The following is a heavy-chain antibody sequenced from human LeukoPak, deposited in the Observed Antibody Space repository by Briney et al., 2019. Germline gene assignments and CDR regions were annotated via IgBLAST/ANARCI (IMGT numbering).Heavy chain of an antibody. J-gene: IGHJ4*02. CDR3: AREPTAYSSSKLDY. V-gene: IGHV3-30*04. Sequence: GGSLRLSCAASGFTFSSYAMHWVRQAPGKGLEWVAVISYDGSNKYYADSVKGRFTISRDNSKNTLYLQMNSLRAEDTAVYYCAREPTAYSSSKLDYWGQGTLVTVSS. CDR1: GFTFSSYA. D-gene: IGHD6-13*01. CDR2: ISYDGSNK.